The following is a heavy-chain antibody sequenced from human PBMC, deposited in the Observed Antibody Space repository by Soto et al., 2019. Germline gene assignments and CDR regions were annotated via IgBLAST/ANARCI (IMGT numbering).Heavy chain of an antibody. V-gene: IGHV3-7*01. CDR1: GFTLSTYW. J-gene: IGHJ4*02. D-gene: IGHD6-13*01. Sequence: EVQVVESGGGLVQPGGSLRLSCAASGFTLSTYWMTWVRQAPGKGLEWVANIKQDGSEKYYVDSVKGPFIVSRDNAKNSLYLQMNSLRNEDTAVYYCGTADRGTAAGGTVQWGQRTLVTVSS. CDR2: IKQDGSEK. CDR3: GTADRGTAAGGTVQ.